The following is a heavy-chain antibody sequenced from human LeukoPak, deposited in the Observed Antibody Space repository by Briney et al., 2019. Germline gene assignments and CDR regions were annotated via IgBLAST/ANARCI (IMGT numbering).Heavy chain of an antibody. CDR3: GKDYLGAFSCLES. Sequence: GGSLSLSCSASGFIFNYYALHWVRQAPGRGLEHVSVIGTSGNTFYTDSVKGRFIISRDNSKNKVHLQMNSLRPEDTGVYYCGKDYLGAFSCLESWGQGTLVVVSS. V-gene: IGHV3-64D*06. J-gene: IGHJ4*02. CDR1: GFIFNYYA. CDR2: IGTSGNT. D-gene: IGHD2-2*01.